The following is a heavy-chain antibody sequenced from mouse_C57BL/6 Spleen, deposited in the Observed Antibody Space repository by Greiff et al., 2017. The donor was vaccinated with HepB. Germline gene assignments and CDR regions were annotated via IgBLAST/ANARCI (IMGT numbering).Heavy chain of an antibody. V-gene: IGHV1-64*01. CDR1: GYTFTSYW. D-gene: IGHD1-1*01. J-gene: IGHJ1*03. CDR2: IHPNSGST. CDR3: ARDGSSYHYWYFDV. Sequence: QVQLQQPGAELVKPGASVKLSCKASGYTFTSYWMHWVKQRPGQGLEWIGMIHPNSGSTNYNEKFKSKATLTVDKSSSTAYMQLSSLTSEDAAVYYYARDGSSYHYWYFDVWGTGTTVTVSS.